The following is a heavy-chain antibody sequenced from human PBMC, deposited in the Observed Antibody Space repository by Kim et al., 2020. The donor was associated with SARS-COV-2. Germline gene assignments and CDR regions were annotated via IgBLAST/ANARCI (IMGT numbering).Heavy chain of an antibody. CDR3: ARANRSITIFGVVITPHYYYYGMDV. Sequence: ASVKVSCKASGYTFTSYAMHWVLQAPGQRLEWMGWINAGNGNTKYSQKFQGRVTITRDTSASTAYMELSSLRSEDTAVYYCARANRSITIFGVVITPHYYYYGMDVWGQGTTVTVSS. D-gene: IGHD3-3*01. CDR2: INAGNGNT. J-gene: IGHJ6*02. V-gene: IGHV1-3*01. CDR1: GYTFTSYA.